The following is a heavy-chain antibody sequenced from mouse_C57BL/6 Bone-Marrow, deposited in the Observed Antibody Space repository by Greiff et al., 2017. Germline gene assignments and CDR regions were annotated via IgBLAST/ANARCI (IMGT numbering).Heavy chain of an antibody. D-gene: IGHD2-5*01. CDR2: INPYNGGT. J-gene: IGHJ4*01. CDR3: ANSNLYAMDY. CDR1: GYTFTDYY. V-gene: IGHV1-19*01. Sequence: VQLQQSGPVLVKPGASVKMSCKASGYTFTDYYMNWVKQSHGKSLEWIGVINPYNGGTSYNQKFKGKATLTVDKSSSTAYMELNSLTSEDSAVYYCANSNLYAMDYWGQGTSVTVSS.